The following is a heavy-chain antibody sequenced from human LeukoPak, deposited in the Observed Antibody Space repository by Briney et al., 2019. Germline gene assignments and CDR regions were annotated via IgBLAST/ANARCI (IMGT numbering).Heavy chain of an antibody. D-gene: IGHD6-13*01. CDR1: GFTFSSYS. CDR2: ISSSSSYI. CDR3: ARSQGIAAAGTFLLDY. J-gene: IGHJ4*02. V-gene: IGHV3-21*01. Sequence: GGSLRLSCAASGFTFSSYSMNWVRQAPGKGLEWVSSISSSSSYIYYADSVKGRFTISRDNAKNSLYLQMNSLRAEDTAVYYCARSQGIAAAGTFLLDYWGQGTLVTVSS.